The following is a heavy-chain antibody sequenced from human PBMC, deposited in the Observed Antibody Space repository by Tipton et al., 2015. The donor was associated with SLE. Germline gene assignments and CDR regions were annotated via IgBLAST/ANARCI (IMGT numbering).Heavy chain of an antibody. D-gene: IGHD4-17*01. CDR1: GGSISSHY. CDR2: INHSGST. J-gene: IGHJ6*02. CDR3: ARVTTVTTDYYYGMDV. Sequence: TLSLTCTVSGGSISSHYWSWIRQPPGKGLEWIGEINHSGSTNYNPSLKSRVTISVDTSENQFSLKLGSVTAADTAVYYCARVTTVTTDYYYGMDVWGQGTTVTVSS. V-gene: IGHV4-59*08.